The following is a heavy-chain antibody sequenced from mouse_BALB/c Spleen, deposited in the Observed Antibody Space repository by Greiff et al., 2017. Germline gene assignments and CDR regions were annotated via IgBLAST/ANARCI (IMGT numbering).Heavy chain of an antibody. CDR2: IDPANGNT. J-gene: IGHJ2*01. Sequence: VQLQQSGAELVKPGASVKLSCTASGFNIKDTYMHWVKQRPEQGLEWIGRIDPANGNTKYDPKFQGKATITADTSSNTAYLHLSSLTSEDTAVYYCARQLGPPLDYWGQGTTLTVSS. D-gene: IGHD3-1*01. CDR3: ARQLGPPLDY. V-gene: IGHV14-3*02. CDR1: GFNIKDTY.